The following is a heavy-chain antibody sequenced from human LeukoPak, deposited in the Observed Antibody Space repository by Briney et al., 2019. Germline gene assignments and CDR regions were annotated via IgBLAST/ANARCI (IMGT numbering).Heavy chain of an antibody. J-gene: IGHJ6*04. CDR2: IWYDGSNK. CDR3: ARDRDNWNDSSYYYYGMDV. D-gene: IGHD1-1*01. CDR1: GFTFSSYA. Sequence: GGSLRLSCAASGFTFSSYAMHWVRQAPGKGLEWVAVIWYDGSNKYYADSVKGRFTISRDNSKNTLYLQMNSLRAEDTAVYYCARDRDNWNDSSYYYYGMDVWGKGTTVTVSS. V-gene: IGHV3-33*08.